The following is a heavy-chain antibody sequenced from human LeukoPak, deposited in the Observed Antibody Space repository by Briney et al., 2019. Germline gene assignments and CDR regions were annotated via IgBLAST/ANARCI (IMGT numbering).Heavy chain of an antibody. CDR1: GGTFSSYA. V-gene: IGHV1-69*13. D-gene: IGHD3-22*01. Sequence: SVKVSCKASGGTFSSYAISWVRQAPGQGLEWMGGIIPIFGTANYAQKFQGRVTITADESTSTAYMGLSSLRSEDTAVYYCARDPPLYDSSGYYSESDYWGQGTLVTVSS. CDR3: ARDPPLYDSSGYYSESDY. CDR2: IIPIFGTA. J-gene: IGHJ4*02.